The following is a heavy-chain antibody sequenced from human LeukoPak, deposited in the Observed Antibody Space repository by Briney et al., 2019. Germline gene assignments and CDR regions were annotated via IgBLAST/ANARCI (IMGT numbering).Heavy chain of an antibody. J-gene: IGHJ4*02. CDR1: GGSIRSYY. D-gene: IGHD1-26*01. Sequence: SETLSLTCTISGGSIRSYYWSWIRQGPTKGLEWIGFIDFKGSAHYNPSLNSRVAFSVDTPKNQFSLSLRSVTAADTAVYFCARLVSVGTRYFDFWGQGILVTVSS. CDR3: ARLVSVGTRYFDF. V-gene: IGHV4-59*08. CDR2: IDFKGSA.